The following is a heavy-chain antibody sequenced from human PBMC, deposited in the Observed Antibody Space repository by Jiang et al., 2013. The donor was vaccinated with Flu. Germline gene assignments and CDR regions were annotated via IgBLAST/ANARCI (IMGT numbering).Heavy chain of an antibody. CDR2: ISYDGNHK. D-gene: IGHD3-22*01. J-gene: IGHJ6*02. CDR3: AKDAIYYYESSGEGGMDV. V-gene: IGHV3-30-3*01. CDR1: GFTFSNYA. Sequence: CAASGFTFSNYAMHWVRQAPGKGLEWVALISYDGNHKYYADSVKGRFTISRDSSNNTLWLQMSSLRAEDTAIYYCAKDAIYYYESSGEGGMDVWGQGTTVTVSS.